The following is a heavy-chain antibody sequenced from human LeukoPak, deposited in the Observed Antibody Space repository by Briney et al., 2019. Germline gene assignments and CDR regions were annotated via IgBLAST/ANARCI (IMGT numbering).Heavy chain of an antibody. CDR3: ARDRLNGYSFAFDY. D-gene: IGHD5-18*01. J-gene: IGHJ4*02. CDR1: GGSISTYY. Sequence: SETLSLTCTISGGSISTYYWSWIRPPPGKGLEWIGYIYYSGSTNYNPSLKSRVTISLDTSKNQFSLKLRSVTAADTAVYYCARDRLNGYSFAFDYWGQGTLVTVSS. CDR2: IYYSGST. V-gene: IGHV4-59*01.